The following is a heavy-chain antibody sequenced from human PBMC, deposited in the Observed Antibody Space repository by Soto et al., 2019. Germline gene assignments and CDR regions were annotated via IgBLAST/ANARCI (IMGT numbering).Heavy chain of an antibody. D-gene: IGHD3-10*02. CDR1: GFTFSSYA. CDR2: ISYDGSDK. V-gene: IGHV3-30*18. CDR3: AKDYSNTMYYFGN. Sequence: GGSLRLSCAASGFTFSSYAMHWVRQAPGKGLEWVAVISYDGSDKYYADSVKGRFTISRDNSKNTLYLQMNSLRSEDTAVSYGAKDYSNTMYYFGNGGHGSRVTVSS. J-gene: IGHJ4*03.